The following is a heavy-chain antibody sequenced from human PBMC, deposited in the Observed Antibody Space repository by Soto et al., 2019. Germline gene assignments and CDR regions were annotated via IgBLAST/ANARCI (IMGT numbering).Heavy chain of an antibody. J-gene: IGHJ6*02. Sequence: GGSLRLSCAASGFTFSSYGMHWVRQAPGKGLEWVAVIWYDGSNKYYANSVKGRFTISRDNSKNTLYLQMNSLRAEGTAVYYCAREYITTIVVVTLDVWGQGTTVTVSS. D-gene: IGHD3-22*01. CDR3: AREYITTIVVVTLDV. CDR1: GFTFSSYG. V-gene: IGHV3-33*01. CDR2: IWYDGSNK.